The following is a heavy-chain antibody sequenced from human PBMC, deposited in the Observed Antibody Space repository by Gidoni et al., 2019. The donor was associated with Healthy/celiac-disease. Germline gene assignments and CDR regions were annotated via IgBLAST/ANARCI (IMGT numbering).Heavy chain of an antibody. CDR3: AKDYRGYSYGYLADY. CDR2: ISGSGGST. J-gene: IGHJ4*02. D-gene: IGHD5-18*01. CDR1: GFTFSSYA. Sequence: EVQLLESGGGLLQPGGSLRLSYAASGFTFSSYAMSWVRQAPGKVLEWIAAISGSGGSTSYEDSVKGRFTISRDNSKNKLYLQMNSLRAEDTAVYYCAKDYRGYSYGYLADYWGQGTLVTVSS. V-gene: IGHV3-23*01.